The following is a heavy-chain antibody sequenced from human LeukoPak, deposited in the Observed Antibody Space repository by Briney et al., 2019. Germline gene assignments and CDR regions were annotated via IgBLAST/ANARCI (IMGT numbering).Heavy chain of an antibody. D-gene: IGHD3-22*01. CDR1: GGTFSSYA. V-gene: IGHV3-23*01. J-gene: IGHJ4*02. CDR3: AKDYYDSSGYHSLDY. CDR2: ISGSGGST. Sequence: SCKASGGTFSSYAMSWVRQAPGRGLEWVSGISGSGGSTYYADSVKGRFTISRDNSKNTLYLQMNSLRAEDTAVYYCAKDYYDSSGYHSLDYWGQGTLVTVSS.